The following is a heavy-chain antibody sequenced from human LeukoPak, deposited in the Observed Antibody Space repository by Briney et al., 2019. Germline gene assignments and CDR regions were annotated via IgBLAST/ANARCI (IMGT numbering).Heavy chain of an antibody. J-gene: IGHJ4*02. Sequence: AGGSLRLSSAVSGLTFRSSWMDWVRQAPGKGLEWVASINPDGNKKYSADSVKGRFTISRDNAENSLYLQMNSLRVEDTAFYYCARDLAYSRLDYWGQGMLVTVSS. CDR2: INPDGNKK. CDR3: ARDLAYSRLDY. CDR1: GLTFRSSW. V-gene: IGHV3-7*01. D-gene: IGHD5-18*01.